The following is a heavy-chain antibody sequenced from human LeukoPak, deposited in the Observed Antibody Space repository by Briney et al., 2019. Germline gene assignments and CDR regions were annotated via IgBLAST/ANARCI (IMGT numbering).Heavy chain of an antibody. CDR1: GYRFTTYW. CDR2: VYHDDTRT. J-gene: IGHJ4*02. V-gene: IGHV5-51*01. D-gene: IGHD2/OR15-2a*01. Sequence: GESLKISCKASGYRFTTYWIGWVRQMPGKGREWMAIVYHDDTRTKYSPSFRGQVTISADKSTNPAYLQLNSLRASDTAMYYCARPDYFASHDWGQGTLVTVSS. CDR3: ARPDYFASHD.